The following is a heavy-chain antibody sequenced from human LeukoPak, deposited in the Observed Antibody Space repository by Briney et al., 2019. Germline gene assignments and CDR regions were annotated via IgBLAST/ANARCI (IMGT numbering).Heavy chain of an antibody. Sequence: SVKVSCKASGGTFSSYAISWVRQAPGQGLEWMGRIIPIFGIANYAQKFQGRVTITADKYTSTAYMELSSLRSEDTAVYYCARDGPGAIFWGQGTLVTVSS. CDR3: ARDGPGAIF. D-gene: IGHD3-3*01. CDR1: GGTFSSYA. CDR2: IIPIFGIA. J-gene: IGHJ4*02. V-gene: IGHV1-69*04.